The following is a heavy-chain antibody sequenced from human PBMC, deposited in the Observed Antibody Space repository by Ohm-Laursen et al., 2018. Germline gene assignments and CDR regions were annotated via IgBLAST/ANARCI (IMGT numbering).Heavy chain of an antibody. J-gene: IGHJ4*02. V-gene: IGHV3-30*18. CDR2: ISYDGSNK. Sequence: SLRLSCAASGFTFSSYGMHWVRQAPGKGLEWVAVISYDGSNKYYADSVKGRFTISRDNSKNTLYLQMNSLRAEDTAVYYCAKGRPDGYFDYWGQGTLVTVSS. CDR1: GFTFSSYG. CDR3: AKGRPDGYFDY. D-gene: IGHD1-14*01.